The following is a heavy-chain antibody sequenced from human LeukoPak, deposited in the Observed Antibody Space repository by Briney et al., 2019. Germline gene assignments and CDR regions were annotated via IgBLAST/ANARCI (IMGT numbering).Heavy chain of an antibody. V-gene: IGHV4-31*03. D-gene: IGHD6-19*01. CDR2: IYYSGST. CDR1: GGSISSGGYY. Sequence: SETLSLTCTVSGGSISSGGYYWSWIRQHPGKGLEWIGYIYYSGSTYYNPSLKSRVTISVDTSKNQFSLKLSSVTAADTAVYYCARGIAVAVFDYWGQGTLVTVSS. J-gene: IGHJ4*02. CDR3: ARGIAVAVFDY.